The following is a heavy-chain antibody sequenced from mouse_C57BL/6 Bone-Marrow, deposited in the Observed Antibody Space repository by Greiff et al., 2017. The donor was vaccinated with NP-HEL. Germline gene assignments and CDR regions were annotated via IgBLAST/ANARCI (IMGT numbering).Heavy chain of an antibody. J-gene: IGHJ1*03. CDR2: INPSTGGT. CDR1: GYSFTGYY. V-gene: IGHV1-42*01. Sequence: VQLQQSGPELVKPGASVKISCKASGYSFTGYYMNWVKQSPENSLEWIGEINPSTGGTTYNQKFKAKATLTVDKSSSTAYMQLKSLTSEDSAVYYCARRHYGSSHWYFDVWGTGTTVTVSS. D-gene: IGHD1-1*01. CDR3: ARRHYGSSHWYFDV.